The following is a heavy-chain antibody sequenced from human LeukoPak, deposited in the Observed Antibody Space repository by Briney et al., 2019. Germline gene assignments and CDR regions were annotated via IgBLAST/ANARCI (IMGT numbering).Heavy chain of an antibody. D-gene: IGHD3-9*01. CDR1: GGTFSSYA. Sequence: GASVKVSCKASGGTFSSYAISWVRQAPGQGLEWMGGIIPIFGTANYAQKFQGRVTITADESTSTAYMELSSLRSEDTAVYYCARSYYDVSTGPNAFDYWGQGTLVTVSS. J-gene: IGHJ4*02. CDR3: ARSYYDVSTGPNAFDY. CDR2: IIPIFGTA. V-gene: IGHV1-69*01.